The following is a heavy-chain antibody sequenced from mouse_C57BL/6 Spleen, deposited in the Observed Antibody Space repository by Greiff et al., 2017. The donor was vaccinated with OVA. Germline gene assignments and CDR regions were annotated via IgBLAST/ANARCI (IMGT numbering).Heavy chain of an antibody. CDR2: INPNNGGT. Sequence: DVQLQESGPELVKPGASVKIPCKASGYTFTDYNMDWVKQSHGKSLEWIGDINPNNGGTIYNQKFKGKATLTVDKSSSTAYMELRSLTSEDTAVYYCARKGDLPGYFDVWGTGTTVTVSS. V-gene: IGHV1-18*01. CDR1: GYTFTDYN. J-gene: IGHJ1*03. D-gene: IGHD2-1*01. CDR3: ARKGDLPGYFDV.